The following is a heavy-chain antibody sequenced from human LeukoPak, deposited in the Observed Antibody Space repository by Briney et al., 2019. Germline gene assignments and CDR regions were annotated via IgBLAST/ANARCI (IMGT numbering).Heavy chain of an antibody. J-gene: IGHJ4*02. D-gene: IGHD3-10*01. CDR3: ARDYYGSGSYYRPFDS. CDR1: GGTFSSYA. CDR2: IIPIFGTA. V-gene: IGHV1-69*01. Sequence: GSSVKVSCKASGGTFSSYAISWVRQAPGQGLEWMGGIIPIFGTANYAQKFPGRVTITADESTSTAYMELSSLRSEDTAVYYCARDYYGSGSYYRPFDSSGQGTLVTVSS.